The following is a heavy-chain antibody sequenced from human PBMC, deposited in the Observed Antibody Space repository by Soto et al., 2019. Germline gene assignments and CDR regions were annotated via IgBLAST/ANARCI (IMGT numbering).Heavy chain of an antibody. V-gene: IGHV1-69*13. CDR2: IIPIFGTA. CDR1: GGTFSSYA. Sequence: SVKVSCKASGGTFSSYAISWVRQAPGQGLEWMGGIIPIFGTANYAQKFQGRVTITADESTSTAYMELSSLRSEDTAVYYCARDLGQNKPTNYDFWSGYPPGWFDTRG. D-gene: IGHD3-3*01. CDR3: ARDLGQNKPTNYDFWSGYPPGWFDT. J-gene: IGHJ5*01.